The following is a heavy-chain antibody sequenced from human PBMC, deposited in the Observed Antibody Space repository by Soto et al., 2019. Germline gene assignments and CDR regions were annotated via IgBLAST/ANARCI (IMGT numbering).Heavy chain of an antibody. CDR3: AHRGHDFQDAFDV. CDR1: GFSFTTNGVG. D-gene: IGHD2-21*02. CDR2: ILWDDDE. V-gene: IGHV2-5*02. J-gene: IGHJ3*01. Sequence: QITLKESGPTLVKPTQTLTRACTFSGFSFTTNGVGVGWIRQPPGKALEWLALILWDDDELYRSSLKSRLTITKDTAKNQVILIMTNMDPVDTATYYCAHRGHDFQDAFDVWGQGTMVTVSS.